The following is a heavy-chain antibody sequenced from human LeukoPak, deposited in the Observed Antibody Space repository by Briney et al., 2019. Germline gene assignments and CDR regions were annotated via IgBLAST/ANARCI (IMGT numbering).Heavy chain of an antibody. CDR3: ASWHSSGHDDDAFDI. D-gene: IGHD3-22*01. CDR2: ISAYNGNT. J-gene: IGHJ3*02. Sequence: GASVKVSCKASGYTFTSYGISWVRQAPGQGLEWMGWISAYNGNTNYAQKLQGRVTMTTDTSTSTAYMELRSLRSDDTAVYYCASWHSSGHDDDAFDIWGQGTMVTVSS. V-gene: IGHV1-18*01. CDR1: GYTFTSYG.